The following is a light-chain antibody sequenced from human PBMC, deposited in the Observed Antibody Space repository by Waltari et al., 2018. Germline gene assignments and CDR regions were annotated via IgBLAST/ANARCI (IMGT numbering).Light chain of an antibody. CDR2: EVS. CDR3: NSYTSSYSWV. CDR1: TSDVGGYNY. Sequence: QSALTQPASVSGSPGQSITISCTGTTSDVGGYNYVSWYQQHPGKAPKLIIFEVSNRPSGVFDRFSGSKSGNTASLTISGLQAEDEADYYCNSYTSSYSWVFGGGTKVTVL. V-gene: IGLV2-14*01. J-gene: IGLJ3*02.